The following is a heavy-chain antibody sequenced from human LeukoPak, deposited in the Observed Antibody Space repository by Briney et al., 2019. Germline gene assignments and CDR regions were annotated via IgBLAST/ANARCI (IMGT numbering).Heavy chain of an antibody. D-gene: IGHD3-22*01. CDR3: ARDRRGYYFYYYYYMDV. V-gene: IGHV3-7*01. CDR1: GFTFSSYW. J-gene: IGHJ6*03. Sequence: GGSLRLSCAASGFTFSSYWMSWVRQAPGKGLEWVANIKQDGSEKYYVDSVKGRFTISRDNAKNSLYLQMNSLRAEDTAVYYCARDRRGYYFYYYYYMDVWGKGTTVTISS. CDR2: IKQDGSEK.